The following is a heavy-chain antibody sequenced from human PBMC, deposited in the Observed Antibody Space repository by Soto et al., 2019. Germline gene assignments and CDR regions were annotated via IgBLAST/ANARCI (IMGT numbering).Heavy chain of an antibody. V-gene: IGHV3-23*01. D-gene: IGHD1-26*01. CDR2: ITYSGGDT. CDR1: GFIFGSFA. CDR3: AKTSGESYPESRVFDS. Sequence: GGSLRLSFAASGFIFGSFAMSWVRPSPGKGLEGVSVITYSGGDTLYADSVKGRFTISRDNSKNILYLQMTGLRDEDAAIYYCAKTSGESYPESRVFDSWGQGTRVTVSS. J-gene: IGHJ4*02.